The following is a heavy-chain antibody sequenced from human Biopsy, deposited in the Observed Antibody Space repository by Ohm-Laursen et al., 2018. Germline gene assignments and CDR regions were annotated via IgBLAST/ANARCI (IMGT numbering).Heavy chain of an antibody. V-gene: IGHV1-69*01. J-gene: IGHJ4*02. D-gene: IGHD1-26*01. CDR3: ARDALGGESYRFFY. Sequence: SSEKVSCKASSYTFTDYNIHWVRQAPGQGLEWMGGIILIFGTANYAQKFQGRVTITADESTSTAYMELSSLRSDDTAVYYCARDALGGESYRFFYWGQGSLVTVSS. CDR2: IILIFGTA. CDR1: SYTFTDYN.